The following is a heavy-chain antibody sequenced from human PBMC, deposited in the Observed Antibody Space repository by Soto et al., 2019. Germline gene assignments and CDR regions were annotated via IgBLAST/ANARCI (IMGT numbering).Heavy chain of an antibody. D-gene: IGHD3-22*01. J-gene: IGHJ4*02. CDR1: GFTFSSYA. CDR3: AKRPRITMIVVVTTTDGY. V-gene: IGHV3-23*01. CDR2: ISGSGGST. Sequence: GGSLRLSCAASGFTFSSYAMGWVRQAPGKXLEWVSAISGSGGSTYYADSVKGRFTISRDNSKNTLYLQMNSLRAEDTAVYYCAKRPRITMIVVVTTTDGYWGQGTLVTVSS.